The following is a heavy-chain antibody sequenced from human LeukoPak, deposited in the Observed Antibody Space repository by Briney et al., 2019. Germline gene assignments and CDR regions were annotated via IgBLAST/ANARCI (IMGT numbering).Heavy chain of an antibody. Sequence: PGGSLRLSYAASGFIFTNYFMSWVRQAPGKGLEWVASIKHDGSEKYYVDSVRGRFTISRDNTMNSLYLQMSSLRAEDTAVYYCATDRGWRTSGYYLYYFEYWGQGTLVTFSS. CDR3: ATDRGWRTSGYYLYYFEY. CDR2: IKHDGSEK. J-gene: IGHJ4*02. CDR1: GFIFTNYF. D-gene: IGHD3-3*01. V-gene: IGHV3-7*01.